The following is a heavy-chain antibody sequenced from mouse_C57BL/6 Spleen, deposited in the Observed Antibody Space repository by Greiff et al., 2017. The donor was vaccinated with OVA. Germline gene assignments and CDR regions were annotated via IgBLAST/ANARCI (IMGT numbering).Heavy chain of an antibody. CDR2: IDPSDSET. Sequence: VKLMESGAELVRPGSSVKLSCKASGYTFTSYWMHWVKQRPIQGLEWIGNIDPSDSETHYNQKFKDKATLTVDKSSSTAYMQLSSLTSEDAAVYYCARGYRYFDVWGTGTTVTVSS. CDR3: ARGYRYFDV. CDR1: GYTFTSYW. V-gene: IGHV1-52*01. J-gene: IGHJ1*03.